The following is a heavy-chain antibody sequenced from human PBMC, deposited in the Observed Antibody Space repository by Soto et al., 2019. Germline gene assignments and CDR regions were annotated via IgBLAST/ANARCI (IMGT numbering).Heavy chain of an antibody. Sequence: PGGSLRLSCAASGFTFSNYAMSWVRQAPGKGLEWVSGLNGSGGSTHYADSVKGRFTISRDNSKNTLYLQMNSLRAEDTAVYYCAKDLGYSNSYFDYWGQGSLVTVSS. CDR3: AKDLGYSNSYFDY. CDR2: LNGSGGST. CDR1: GFTFSNYA. J-gene: IGHJ4*02. D-gene: IGHD6-6*01. V-gene: IGHV3-23*01.